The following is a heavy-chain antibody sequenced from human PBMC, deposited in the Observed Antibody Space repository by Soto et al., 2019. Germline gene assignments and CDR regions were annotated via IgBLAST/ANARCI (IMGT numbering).Heavy chain of an antibody. D-gene: IGHD6-6*01. V-gene: IGHV3-7*01. CDR1: GFTFSTYW. CDR2: INQDGSTN. CDR3: ARDGIGDYSSSCDY. Sequence: GGSLRLSCAASGFTFSTYWMSWARQAPGKGLEWVAHINQDGSTNYHVDSVKGRFTISRDNARNSLYLQMNSLRAEDTAVYYCARDGIGDYSSSCDYWGQGTLVTVSS. J-gene: IGHJ4*02.